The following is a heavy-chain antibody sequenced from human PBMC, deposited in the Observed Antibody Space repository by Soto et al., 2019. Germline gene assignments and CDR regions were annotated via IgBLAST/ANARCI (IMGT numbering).Heavy chain of an antibody. J-gene: IGHJ4*02. D-gene: IGHD3-10*01. V-gene: IGHV4-31*03. CDR3: ARGYGSGSPLDY. CDR2: IYYSGST. CDR1: GGSISSGGYY. Sequence: QVQLQESGPGLVKPSQTLSLTCTVSGGSISSGGYYWSWIRQHPGKGLEWIGYIYYSGSTYYNTSLKSRDTVAVDTAQNQFALKLSSVTAADTAVYYCARGYGSGSPLDYWGQGTLVTVSS.